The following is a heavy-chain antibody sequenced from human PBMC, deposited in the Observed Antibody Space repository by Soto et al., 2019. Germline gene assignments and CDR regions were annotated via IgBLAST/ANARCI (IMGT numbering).Heavy chain of an antibody. V-gene: IGHV3-21*06. Sequence: GGSLRLSCAASGFTFSRYGMNWLRQAPGKGLEWVASISSTTSYVYYADSVKGRLSTSRDNAKNILYLEMYALRTEDTAVYYCARDPSEGRVGNWFESWGQGTLATVS. D-gene: IGHD2-2*01. CDR2: ISSTTSYV. CDR1: GFTFSRYG. J-gene: IGHJ5*01. CDR3: ARDPSEGRVGNWFES.